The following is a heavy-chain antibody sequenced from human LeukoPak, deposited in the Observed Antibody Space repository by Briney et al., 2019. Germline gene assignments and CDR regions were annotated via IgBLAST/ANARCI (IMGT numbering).Heavy chain of an antibody. J-gene: IGHJ4*02. D-gene: IGHD3-22*01. CDR2: IYHCGST. CDR1: GYSISSGYY. V-gene: IGHV4-38-2*01. CDR3: AGISSGYYYYFDY. Sequence: SETLSLTCAVSGYSISSGYYWGWIRQPPGKGLEWIGSIYHCGSTYYNPSLKSRVTISVDTSRNQFSLKLSSVTAADTAVYYCAGISSGYYYYFDYWGQGTLVTVSS.